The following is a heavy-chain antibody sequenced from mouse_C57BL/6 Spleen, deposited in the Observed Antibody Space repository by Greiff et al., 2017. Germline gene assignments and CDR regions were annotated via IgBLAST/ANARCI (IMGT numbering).Heavy chain of an antibody. Sequence: QVQLQQPGAELVKPGASVKMSCKASGYTFTSYWITWVKQRPGQGLEWIGDIYPGSGSTNYNEKFKSKATLTVDTSSSTAYMQLSSLTSEDSAVYYCAREGTTVVAEDYWGQGTTLTVSS. CDR3: AREGTTVVAEDY. D-gene: IGHD1-1*01. V-gene: IGHV1-55*01. J-gene: IGHJ2*01. CDR2: IYPGSGST. CDR1: GYTFTSYW.